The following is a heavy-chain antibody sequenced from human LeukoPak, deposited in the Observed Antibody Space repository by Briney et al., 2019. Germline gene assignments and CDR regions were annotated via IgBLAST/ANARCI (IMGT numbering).Heavy chain of an antibody. CDR3: ARSVVTPDAFDI. D-gene: IGHD4-23*01. J-gene: IGHJ3*02. CDR1: GFTFSSYS. CDR2: ISSSSYI. Sequence: GGSLRLSCAASGFTFSSYSMNWVRQAPGKGLEWVSSISSSSYIYYADSVKGRFTISRDNAKNSLYLQMNSLRAEDTAVYYCARSVVTPDAFDIWGQGTMVTVSS. V-gene: IGHV3-21*01.